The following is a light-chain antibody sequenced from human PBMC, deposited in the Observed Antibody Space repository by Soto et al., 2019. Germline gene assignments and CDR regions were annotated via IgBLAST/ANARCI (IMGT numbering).Light chain of an antibody. Sequence: QSVLTQPPSVSGAPGQRVTISCTGSSSNIGAGYDVHWYQQLPGTAPKVLINTNNQRPSGVPDRFSGSKSGTSASLAISGLQFEDEADYYCAAWDDSLKGVVFGGGTKLTVL. CDR3: AAWDDSLKGVV. CDR2: TNN. CDR1: SSNIGAGYD. V-gene: IGLV1-40*01. J-gene: IGLJ2*01.